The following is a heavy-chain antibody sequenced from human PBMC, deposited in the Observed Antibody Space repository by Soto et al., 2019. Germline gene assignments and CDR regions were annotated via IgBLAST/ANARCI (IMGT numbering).Heavy chain of an antibody. CDR3: ASRGSYYDFWSCYPPSGYYGMDV. CDR2: IYYSGST. V-gene: IGHV4-39*01. Sequence: SETLSLTCTASGGSISSSSYYWGWVRQPPGKGLEWIWSIYYSGSTYYNPSLKSRVTISVDTSKNQFSLKLSSVTAADTAVYYCASRGSYYDFWSCYPPSGYYGMDVWGQGTTVTVSS. CDR1: GGSISSSSYY. J-gene: IGHJ6*02. D-gene: IGHD3-3*01.